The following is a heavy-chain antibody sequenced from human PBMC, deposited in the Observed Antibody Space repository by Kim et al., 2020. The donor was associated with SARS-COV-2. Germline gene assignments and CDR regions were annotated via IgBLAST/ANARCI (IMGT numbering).Heavy chain of an antibody. D-gene: IGHD1-26*01. CDR2: IIPILGIA. CDR1: GGTFSSYT. Sequence: SVKVSCKASGGTFSSYTISWVRQAPGQGLEWMGRIIPILGIANYAQKFQGRVTITADKSTSTAYMELSSLRSEDTAVYYCAREAVGATYYFDYWGQGTLVTVSS. V-gene: IGHV1-69*04. CDR3: AREAVGATYYFDY. J-gene: IGHJ4*02.